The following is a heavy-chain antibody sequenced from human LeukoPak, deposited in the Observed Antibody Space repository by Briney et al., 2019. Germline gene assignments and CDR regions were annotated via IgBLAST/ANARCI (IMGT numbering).Heavy chain of an antibody. CDR3: AKVLFFGVVMHRSGLDY. Sequence: GGSLRLSCAASGFTFSSYGMHWVRQAPGKGLEWVAFIRYDGSNKYYADSVKGRFTISRDNSKNTLYLQMNSLRAEDTAVYYCAKVLFFGVVMHRSGLDYWGQGTLVAVSS. CDR2: IRYDGSNK. V-gene: IGHV3-30*02. D-gene: IGHD3-3*01. J-gene: IGHJ4*02. CDR1: GFTFSSYG.